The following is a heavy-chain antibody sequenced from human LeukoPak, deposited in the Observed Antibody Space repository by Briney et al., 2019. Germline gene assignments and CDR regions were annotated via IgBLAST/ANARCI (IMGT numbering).Heavy chain of an antibody. D-gene: IGHD5-18*01. CDR3: ARVSVGYSYGYDY. J-gene: IGHJ4*02. V-gene: IGHV3-74*01. CDR2: INSDGSST. Sequence: GGSLRLSCAASGFTFSSYWMHWVRQAPGEGLVWVSRINSDGSSTSYADSVKGRFTISRDNAKNTLYLQMNSLRAEDTAVYYCARVSVGYSYGYDYWGQGTLVTVSS. CDR1: GFTFSSYW.